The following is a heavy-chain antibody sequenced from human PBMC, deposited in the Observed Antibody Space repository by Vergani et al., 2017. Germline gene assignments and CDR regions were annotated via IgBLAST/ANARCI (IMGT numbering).Heavy chain of an antibody. D-gene: IGHD3-10*01. CDR2: IIPIFGTA. J-gene: IGHJ4*02. CDR3: ASGGRYYYGSGSYPFDY. V-gene: IGHV1-69*12. Sequence: VQLVQSGAEVKKPGSSVKVSCKASGGTFSSYAISWVRQATGQGLEWMGGIIPIFGTANYAQKFQGRVTITADESTSTAYMELSSLRSDDTAVYYCASGGRYYYGSGSYPFDYWGQGTLVTVSS. CDR1: GGTFSSYA.